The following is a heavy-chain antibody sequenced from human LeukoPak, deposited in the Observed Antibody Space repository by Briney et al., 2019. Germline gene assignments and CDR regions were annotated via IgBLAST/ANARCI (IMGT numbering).Heavy chain of an antibody. CDR2: ISGSGGIT. J-gene: IGHJ4*02. CDR1: GFTFSSYA. Sequence: GGSLRLSCAASGFTFSSYAMRWVRQAPGKGLEWVSIISGSGGITYYANSVKGRFSISRDSSKNTMYMQMNSLRAEDTAVYYCARGGSQPITMHVFDYWGQGTLVSVSS. V-gene: IGHV3-23*01. CDR3: ARGGSQPITMHVFDY. D-gene: IGHD3-10*01.